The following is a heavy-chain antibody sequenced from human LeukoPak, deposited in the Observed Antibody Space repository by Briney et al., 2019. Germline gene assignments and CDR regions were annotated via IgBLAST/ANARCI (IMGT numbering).Heavy chain of an antibody. CDR1: GYTLTELS. D-gene: IGHD3-22*01. V-gene: IGHV1-24*01. J-gene: IGHJ4*02. CDR2: FDPEDGET. Sequence: ASVKVSCKVSGYTLTELSMHWVRQAPGKGLEWMGGFDPEDGETIYAQKFQGRVTITADESTSTAYMELSSLRSEDTAVYYCGGVEYYYDSSGYFPLPFDYWGQGTLVTVSS. CDR3: GGVEYYYDSSGYFPLPFDY.